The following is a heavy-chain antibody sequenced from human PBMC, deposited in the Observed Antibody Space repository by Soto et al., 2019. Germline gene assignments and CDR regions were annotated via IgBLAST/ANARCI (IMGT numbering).Heavy chain of an antibody. CDR2: FDPEDGGT. Sequence: ASVKVSCKVSGYTLTELSMHWVRQAPGKGLEWMGGFDPEDGGTIYAQKFQGRVTMTEDTSTDTAYMELSSLRSEDTAVYYCATIALGLRYFDWLPYYFDYWGQGTLVTVSS. D-gene: IGHD3-9*01. V-gene: IGHV1-24*01. CDR1: GYTLTELS. J-gene: IGHJ4*02. CDR3: ATIALGLRYFDWLPYYFDY.